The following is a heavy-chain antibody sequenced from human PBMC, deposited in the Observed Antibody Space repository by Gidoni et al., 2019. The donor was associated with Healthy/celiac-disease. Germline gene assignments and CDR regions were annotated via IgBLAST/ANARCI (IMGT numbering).Heavy chain of an antibody. CDR1: GYTFSSYY. Sequence: QVPLGPSGAEVEKPGAPLQVSCKASGYTFSSYYMHWVRQAPGQGLEWRGIIKPSGGSKRYEQKFQSRGTMTRNKSTSTVYMELSSMRSEDTAVYYCAGEGDTAMVYDYWGQGTLVTVSS. J-gene: IGHJ4*02. CDR3: AGEGDTAMVYDY. V-gene: IGHV1-46*01. CDR2: IKPSGGSK. D-gene: IGHD5-18*01.